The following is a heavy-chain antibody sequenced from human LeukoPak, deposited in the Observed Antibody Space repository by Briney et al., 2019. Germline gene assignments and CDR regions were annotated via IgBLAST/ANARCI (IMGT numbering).Heavy chain of an antibody. CDR3: AKGLYSYGLLIDY. CDR1: GFTFSSYA. V-gene: IGHV3-23*01. Sequence: GGSLRLSCAAPGFTFSSYAMSWVRQAPGKGLEWVSAISGSGGSTYYADSVKGRFTISRDNSKNTLYLQMNSLRAEDTAVYYCAKGLYSYGLLIDYWGQGTLVTVSS. CDR2: ISGSGGST. D-gene: IGHD5-18*01. J-gene: IGHJ4*02.